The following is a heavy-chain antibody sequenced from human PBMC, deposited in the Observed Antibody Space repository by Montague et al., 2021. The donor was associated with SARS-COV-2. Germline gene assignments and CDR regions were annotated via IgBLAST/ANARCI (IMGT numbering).Heavy chain of an antibody. J-gene: IGHJ3*01. CDR3: ARKIIANALDV. Sequence: TLSLTCTVSGVSISSGYYSWNWLRQSPGKGLKWIVFIYESGSTLYNPSLKSRITISVARTKNQFSLRLNSVTAAATAVYYCARKIIANALDVWGHGTTVTVSS. CDR1: GVSISSGYYS. V-gene: IGHV4-30-2*06. D-gene: IGHD2/OR15-2a*01. CDR2: IYESGST.